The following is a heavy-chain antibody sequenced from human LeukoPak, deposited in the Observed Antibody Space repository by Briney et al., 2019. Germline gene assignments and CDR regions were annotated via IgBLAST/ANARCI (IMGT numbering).Heavy chain of an antibody. J-gene: IGHJ4*02. V-gene: IGHV3-33*01. D-gene: IGHD2-15*01. Sequence: PGRSLRLSCIASGFTFSDDGMHWVRQAPGKGLEWVALIWKDGSQTFYGDSVKGRFIISRDNSRNTLDLQMNSLSAEDTAVYYCVREGFGGTFYRGNFDHWGQGTLVTVSS. CDR2: IWKDGSQT. CDR3: VREGFGGTFYRGNFDH. CDR1: GFTFSDDG.